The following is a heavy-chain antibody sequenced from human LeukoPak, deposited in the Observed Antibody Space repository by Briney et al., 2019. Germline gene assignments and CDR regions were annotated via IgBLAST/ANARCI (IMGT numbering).Heavy chain of an antibody. Sequence: GGSVRLSCAASGFTFNSYGMHWVRQAPGKGLEGVAVISYDGSNKYYADSVKGRFTISRDNSKNTVYLQMNSLRAEDTAVYYCAKDREGTTFDNWGQGTLVTVSS. V-gene: IGHV3-30*18. D-gene: IGHD1-7*01. CDR3: AKDREGTTFDN. CDR1: GFTFNSYG. J-gene: IGHJ4*02. CDR2: ISYDGSNK.